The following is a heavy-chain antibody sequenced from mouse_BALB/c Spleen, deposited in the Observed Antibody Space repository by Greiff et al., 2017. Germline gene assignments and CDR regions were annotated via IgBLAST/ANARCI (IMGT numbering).Heavy chain of an antibody. CDR2: INPSSGYT. CDR3: ARSNLLLRLPGAMDY. CDR1: GYTFTSYT. Sequence: QVQLQQSGAELARPGASVKMSCKASGYTFTSYTMHWVKQRPGQGLEWIGYINPSSGYTNYNQKFKDKATLTADKSSSTAYMQLSSLTSEDSAVYYCARSNLLLRLPGAMDYWGQGTSVTVSS. V-gene: IGHV1-4*01. J-gene: IGHJ4*01. D-gene: IGHD1-1*01.